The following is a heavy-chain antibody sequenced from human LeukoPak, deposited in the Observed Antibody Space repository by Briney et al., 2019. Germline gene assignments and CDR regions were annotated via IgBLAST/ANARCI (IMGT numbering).Heavy chain of an antibody. CDR1: GFTFSSYA. D-gene: IGHD3-22*01. CDR2: ISGSGGST. V-gene: IGHV3-23*01. CDR3: AKVPYDSSGYSTYYFDY. Sequence: GGSLRLSCAASGFTFSSYAMSWVRRAPGKGLEWVSAISGSGGSTYYADSVKGRFTIYRDNSKNTLYLQMNSLRAEDTAVYYCAKVPYDSSGYSTYYFDYWGQGTLVTVSS. J-gene: IGHJ4*02.